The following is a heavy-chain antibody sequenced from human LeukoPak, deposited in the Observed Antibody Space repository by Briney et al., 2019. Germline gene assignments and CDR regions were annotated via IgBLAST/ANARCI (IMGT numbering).Heavy chain of an antibody. CDR1: GYTFTGYY. V-gene: IGHV1-2*02. CDR2: INPNSGGT. Sequence: ASVKVSCKASGYTFTGYYMHWVRQAPGQGLEWMGWINPNSGGTNYAQKFQGRVTMTRDTSISTAYMELSRLRSDDTAVYYCARDQDSSSWYRTNWFDPWGQGTLVTVSS. CDR3: ARDQDSSSWYRTNWFDP. J-gene: IGHJ5*02. D-gene: IGHD6-13*01.